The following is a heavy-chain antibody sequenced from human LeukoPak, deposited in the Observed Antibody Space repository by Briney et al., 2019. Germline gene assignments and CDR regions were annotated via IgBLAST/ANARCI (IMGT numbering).Heavy chain of an antibody. Sequence: PSETLALTCTVSGGSISSYYWSWVRQPPGKGLEWIGSIYYSGTTYYSPSLKSRVTISVDTSKNQFSVKLTSVTAADTAVYYCGRSGAAQGPTHNWFDPWGQGALVTVSS. J-gene: IGHJ5*02. CDR3: GRSGAAQGPTHNWFDP. D-gene: IGHD6-13*01. CDR1: GGSISSYY. CDR2: IYYSGTT. V-gene: IGHV4-59*05.